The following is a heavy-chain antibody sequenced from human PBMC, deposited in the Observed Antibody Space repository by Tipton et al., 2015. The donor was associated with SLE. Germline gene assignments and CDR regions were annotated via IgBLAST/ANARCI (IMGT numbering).Heavy chain of an antibody. CDR1: GGSINSGDYS. D-gene: IGHD5-24*01. CDR3: ARGEMDVFDM. CDR2: IFRSGNA. V-gene: IGHV4-30-2*01. Sequence: TLSLTCAVSGGSINSGDYSRSWIRRPPGKGLEWIGYIFRSGNAYYNPSLKSRVTISLDMSTNQFSLRLDSATAADTAVYYCARGEMDVFDMWGQGTVVSVSS. J-gene: IGHJ3*02.